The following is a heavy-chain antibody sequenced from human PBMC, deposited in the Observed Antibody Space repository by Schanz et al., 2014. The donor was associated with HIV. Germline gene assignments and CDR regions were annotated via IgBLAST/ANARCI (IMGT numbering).Heavy chain of an antibody. J-gene: IGHJ3*02. CDR1: GFTFSNFA. D-gene: IGHD2-15*01. CDR3: ANLVVAATDDAFDI. V-gene: IGHV3-23*01. Sequence: EVQVLESGGGLVQPGGSLRLSCAASGFTFSNFAMSWVRQAPGKGLEWVSVISGSGISTYYADSVKGRFTISRDNSKNTLYLQMNSLRAEDTAVYYCANLVVAATDDAFDIWGQGALVTVSS. CDR2: ISGSGIST.